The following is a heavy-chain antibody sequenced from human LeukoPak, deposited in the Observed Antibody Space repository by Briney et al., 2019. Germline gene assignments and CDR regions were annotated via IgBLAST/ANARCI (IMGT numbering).Heavy chain of an antibody. D-gene: IGHD6-6*01. Sequence: SETLSLTCTVSGGSISSYYWSWIRQPPGKGLEWIGYIYYSGSTNYNPSLKSRVTISVDTSKNQFSLKLSSVTAADTAVYYCARGIAARPLDYWGQGTLVTVSS. CDR2: IYYSGST. V-gene: IGHV4-59*01. CDR1: GGSISSYY. CDR3: ARGIAARPLDY. J-gene: IGHJ4*02.